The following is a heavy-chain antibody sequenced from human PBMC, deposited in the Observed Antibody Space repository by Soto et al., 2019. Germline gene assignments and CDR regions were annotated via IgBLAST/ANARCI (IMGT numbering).Heavy chain of an antibody. Sequence: SETLSLTCPFSGFYISSYYWSWIRQPPGKGLEWIGYIYYSGSTNYNPSLKSRVTISVGTSKNQFSLKLSSVTAADTAVYYCARVGKFMDIVVVPAAPRYYYYYMDVWGKGTTVTVSS. J-gene: IGHJ6*03. CDR2: IYYSGST. CDR1: GFYISSYY. D-gene: IGHD2-2*03. CDR3: ARVGKFMDIVVVPAAPRYYYYYMDV. V-gene: IGHV4-59*01.